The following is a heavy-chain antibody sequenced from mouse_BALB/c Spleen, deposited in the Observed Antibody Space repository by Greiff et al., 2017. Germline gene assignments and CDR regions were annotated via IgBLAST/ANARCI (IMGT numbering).Heavy chain of an antibody. Sequence: VQLQQPGPELVKPGASVKISCKASGYSFTGYNMNWVKQSNGKGLEWIGNIDPYYGGTSYNQKFKGKATLTVDKSSSTAYMQLMSLTSEASAVYYCEKDDGYDGDAMDYWGQGTSVTVSA. D-gene: IGHD2-2*01. CDR3: EKDDGYDGDAMDY. V-gene: IGHV1-39*01. CDR1: GYSFTGYN. CDR2: IDPYYGGT. J-gene: IGHJ4*01.